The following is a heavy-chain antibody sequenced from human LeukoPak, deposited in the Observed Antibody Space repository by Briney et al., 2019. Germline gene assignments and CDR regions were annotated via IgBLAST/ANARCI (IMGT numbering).Heavy chain of an antibody. CDR1: GFTFSSYS. J-gene: IGHJ4*02. CDR2: ISSSSSYI. V-gene: IGHV3-21*01. CDR3: ARRLGADFDWLLAFDY. D-gene: IGHD3-9*01. Sequence: GGSLRLSCAASGFTFSSYSMNWVRQAPGKGLEWVSSISSSSSYIYYADSVKGRFTISRDNAKNSLYLQMNSLRAEDTAVYYCARRLGADFDWLLAFDYWGQGTLVTVSS.